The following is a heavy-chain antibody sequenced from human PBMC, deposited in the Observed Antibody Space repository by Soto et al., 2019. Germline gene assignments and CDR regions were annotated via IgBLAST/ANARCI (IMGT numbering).Heavy chain of an antibody. CDR3: ATIAGDGYNVGAFDI. CDR1: GFTFSSYW. J-gene: IGHJ3*02. D-gene: IGHD5-12*01. V-gene: IGHV3-74*01. CDR2: INSDGSST. Sequence: GWSLRLSCAASGFTFSSYWMHWVRQAPGKGLVWVSRINSDGSSTSYADSVKGRFTISRDNAKNTLYLQMNSLRAEDTAVYYCATIAGDGYNVGAFDIWGQGTMVTVSS.